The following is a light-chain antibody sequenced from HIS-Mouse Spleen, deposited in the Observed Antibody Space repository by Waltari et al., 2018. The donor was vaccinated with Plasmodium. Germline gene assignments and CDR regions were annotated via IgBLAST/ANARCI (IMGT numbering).Light chain of an antibody. Sequence: EIVMTQSPATLSVSPGERAPLSCSASQSVSSNLAWYQQKPGQAPRLLIYGASTRATGIPARFSGSGSGTEFTLTISSLQSEDFAVYYCQQYNNWPFTFGPGTKVDIK. CDR2: GAS. V-gene: IGKV3-15*01. J-gene: IGKJ3*01. CDR3: QQYNNWPFT. CDR1: QSVSSN.